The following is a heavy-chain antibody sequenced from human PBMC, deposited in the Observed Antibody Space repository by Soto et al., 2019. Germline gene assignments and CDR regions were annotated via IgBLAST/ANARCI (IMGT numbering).Heavy chain of an antibody. CDR1: GYIFTNYD. CDR2: VSGYNGNT. CDR3: ARFGSAPYYYYGVDV. V-gene: IGHV1-18*01. Sequence: QVQLVQSETEVKKPGASVKVSCKASGYIFTNYDNTWVRQAPGQGLEWMGWVSGYNGNTKYAQKFQDRVTMTTDTSTSTVYMELRSLRSDDTAVYYCARFGSAPYYYYGVDVWGQGTTVFVSS. D-gene: IGHD3-10*01. J-gene: IGHJ6*02.